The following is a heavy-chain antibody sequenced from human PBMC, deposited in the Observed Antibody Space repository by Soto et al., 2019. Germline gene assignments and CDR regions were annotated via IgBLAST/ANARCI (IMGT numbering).Heavy chain of an antibody. CDR3: ATYSSPFDY. CDR1: GFTFSTND. J-gene: IGHJ4*02. D-gene: IGHD6-13*01. V-gene: IGHV3-23*05. CDR2: IDGTSTFS. Sequence: PVGSLRLSCVASGFTFSTNDMTWVRQAPGKGLEWVSTIDGTSTFSNYAASVEGRFTISRDNSKRTLFLQMDSLSPEDTAVYYCATYSSPFDYWGQGTLVTVSS.